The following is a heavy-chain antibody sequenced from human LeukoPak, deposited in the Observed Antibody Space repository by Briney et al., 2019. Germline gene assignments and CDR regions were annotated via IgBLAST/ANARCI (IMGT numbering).Heavy chain of an antibody. D-gene: IGHD3-3*01. Sequence: SETLSLTCAVYGGSFSGYYWRWIRQPPGKGLEWIGEINHSGSTNYNPSLKSRVTISVDTSKNQFSLKLSSVTAADTAVYYCARGYYDFWSGYPLPYVDYWGQGTLVTVSS. CDR3: ARGYYDFWSGYPLPYVDY. CDR1: GGSFSGYY. CDR2: INHSGST. J-gene: IGHJ4*02. V-gene: IGHV4-34*01.